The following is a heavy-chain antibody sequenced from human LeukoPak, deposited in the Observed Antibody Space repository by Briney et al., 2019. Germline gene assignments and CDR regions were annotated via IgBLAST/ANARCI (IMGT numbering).Heavy chain of an antibody. J-gene: IGHJ4*02. CDR3: ARPSGKGIAAAGIQKGYFDY. CDR2: INHSGST. D-gene: IGHD6-13*01. V-gene: IGHV4-34*01. Sequence: SETLSLTCAVYGGPFSGHYWSWIRQPPGKGLDWIGEINHSGSTNYNPSLKSRVTISVDTSKNQFSLKLSSVTAADTAVYYCARPSGKGIAAAGIQKGYFDYWGQGTLVTVSS. CDR1: GGPFSGHY.